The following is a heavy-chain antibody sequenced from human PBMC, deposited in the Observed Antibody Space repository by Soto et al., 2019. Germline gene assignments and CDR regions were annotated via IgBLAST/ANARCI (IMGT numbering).Heavy chain of an antibody. J-gene: IGHJ4*02. CDR1: GYTFSSYY. D-gene: IGHD3-22*01. CDR2: INPSGGYT. Sequence: GASVKVSCKASGYTFSSYYMNWVRQAPGQGLEWLGIINPSGGYTTYAQRFLGRVTMTSDTSTSTVHMELGSLRAEDTALYYCAKEYDSSGYYPDYWGQGTLVTVSS. CDR3: AKEYDSSGYYPDY. V-gene: IGHV1-46*01.